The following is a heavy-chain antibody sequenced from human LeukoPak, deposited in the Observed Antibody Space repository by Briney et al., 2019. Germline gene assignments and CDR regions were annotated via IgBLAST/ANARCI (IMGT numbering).Heavy chain of an antibody. Sequence: SETLSLTCAVYGGSFSGYYWSWIRQPPGKGLEWIGEINRSGSTNYNPSLKSRVTISVDTSKNQFSLKLSSVTAADTAVYYCARGFYVIAAHYFDYWGQGTLVTVSS. D-gene: IGHD6-6*01. CDR2: INRSGST. V-gene: IGHV4-34*01. J-gene: IGHJ4*02. CDR1: GGSFSGYY. CDR3: ARGFYVIAAHYFDY.